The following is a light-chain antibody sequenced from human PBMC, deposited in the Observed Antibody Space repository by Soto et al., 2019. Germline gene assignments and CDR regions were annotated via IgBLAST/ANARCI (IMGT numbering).Light chain of an antibody. V-gene: IGLV3-21*04. Sequence: SYVLAQSPSVSVAPGKTARITCGGNNIGSQSVHWYQQKPGQAPVLVIYHDSDRPSGIPERFSGSNSGNTATLTISRVEAGDEGDYYCQVWDSSRDPVVFGGGTKLTVL. CDR3: QVWDSSRDPVV. CDR2: HDS. J-gene: IGLJ2*01. CDR1: NIGSQS.